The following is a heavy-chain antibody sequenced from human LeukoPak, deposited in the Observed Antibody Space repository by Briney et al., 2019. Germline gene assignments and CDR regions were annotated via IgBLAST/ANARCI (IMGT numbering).Heavy chain of an antibody. CDR1: GFTVSSNY. J-gene: IGHJ4*02. Sequence: GGSLRLSCAASGFTVSSNYMSWVRQAPGKGLEWVSVIYSGGSTYHADSVKGRFTISRDNSKNTLYLQMNSLRGEDTAVYYCALGGGEGDYLGVFDYWGQGTLVTVSS. CDR3: ALGGGEGDYLGVFDY. V-gene: IGHV3-66*02. D-gene: IGHD4-17*01. CDR2: IYSGGST.